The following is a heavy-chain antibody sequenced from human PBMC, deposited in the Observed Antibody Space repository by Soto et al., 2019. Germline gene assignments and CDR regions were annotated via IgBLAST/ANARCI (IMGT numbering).Heavy chain of an antibody. CDR2: ISSSSSYI. CDR1: GFTFSSYN. J-gene: IGHJ6*02. V-gene: IGHV3-21*01. CDR3: ASTRRDGYDNYYYYYGMDV. D-gene: IGHD5-12*01. Sequence: EVQLVESGGGLVKPGGSLRLSCAASGFTFSSYNMNWVRQAPGKGLEWVSSISSSSSYIYYADSVKGRFTISRDNARRSLYLQMNSLGAEDTGVYYCASTRRDGYDNYYYYYGMDVWGQGTTVTVSS.